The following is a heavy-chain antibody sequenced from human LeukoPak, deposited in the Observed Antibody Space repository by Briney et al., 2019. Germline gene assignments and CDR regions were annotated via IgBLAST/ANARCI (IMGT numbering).Heavy chain of an antibody. J-gene: IGHJ3*02. V-gene: IGHV1-69*10. Sequence: VKVSCKASGGTFSSYAISWVRQAPGQGLEWMGRIIPILGIANYAQKFQGRVTITADKSTSTAYMELSSLRSEDTAVYYCARDTSYGDYAFDIWGQGTMVTVSS. CDR1: GGTFSSYA. CDR3: ARDTSYGDYAFDI. CDR2: IIPILGIA. D-gene: IGHD4-17*01.